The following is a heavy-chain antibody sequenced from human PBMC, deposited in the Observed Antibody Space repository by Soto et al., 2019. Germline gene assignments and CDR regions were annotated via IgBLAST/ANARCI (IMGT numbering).Heavy chain of an antibody. Sequence: PSPTLSLTCAISGDSVSTNIAAWSWIRQSPSRGLEWLGRTLYRSSKWYNEYAVSVKSRMTINPDTSKNQFSLQLNSVTPDDTAVYYCARDAAPTLNYPHGMDVWGQGTAVTVSS. CDR3: ARDAAPTLNYPHGMDV. V-gene: IGHV6-1*01. D-gene: IGHD1-7*01. J-gene: IGHJ6*02. CDR1: GDSVSTNIAA. CDR2: TLYRSSKWYN.